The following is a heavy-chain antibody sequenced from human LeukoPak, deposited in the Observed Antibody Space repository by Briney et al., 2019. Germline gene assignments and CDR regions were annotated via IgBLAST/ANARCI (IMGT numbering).Heavy chain of an antibody. V-gene: IGHV3-23*01. CDR3: AKDPGLSGYLDYYMDV. CDR2: ISGSGGSA. Sequence: GGSLRLSCAASRFTFSSYAMSWVRQAPGKGLEWVSGISGSGGSAYYADSVKGRFTTSRDNSKNTLYLQMNSLRAEDTAVYYCAKDPGLSGYLDYYMDVWGKGTTVTVSS. CDR1: RFTFSSYA. D-gene: IGHD3-22*01. J-gene: IGHJ6*03.